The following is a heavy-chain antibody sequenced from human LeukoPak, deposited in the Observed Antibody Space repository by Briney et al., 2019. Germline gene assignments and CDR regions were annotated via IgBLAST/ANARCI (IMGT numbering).Heavy chain of an antibody. V-gene: IGHV1-2*02. D-gene: IGHD2-8*02. CDR2: INPRNGAT. J-gene: IGHJ5*01. CDR3: ARDPRDTGGSYDS. Sequence: INPRNGATNYSQKFQGRLTMTRDTSISTAYMEVSSLKSDDTAVYYCARDPRDTGGSYDSWGQGTLLTVSS.